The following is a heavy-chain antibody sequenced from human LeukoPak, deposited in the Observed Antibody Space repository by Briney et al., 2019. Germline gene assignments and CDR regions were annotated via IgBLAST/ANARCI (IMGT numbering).Heavy chain of an antibody. V-gene: IGHV3-7*04. D-gene: IGHD6-13*01. CDR1: GFTFSTYW. Sequence: GGSLRPSCAASGFTFSTYWMSWVRQAPGKGLEWVANIKQDGSEKNCVDSVKGRFTISRDNAKNSLYLQMNSLRAEDTAVYYCARGLLAAAGIDYWGQGALVTVSS. J-gene: IGHJ4*02. CDR3: ARGLLAAAGIDY. CDR2: IKQDGSEK.